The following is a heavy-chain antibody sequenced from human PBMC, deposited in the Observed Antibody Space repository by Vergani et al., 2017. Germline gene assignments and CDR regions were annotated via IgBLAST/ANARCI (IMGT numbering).Heavy chain of an antibody. J-gene: IGHJ4*02. Sequence: QVQLVQSGAEVKKPGASVKVSCKASGYTFTGYYMHWVRQAPGQGLEWMGWINPNSGGTNYAQKFQGRVTMTRDTSISTAYMELSRLRSDDTAVYYCATEAYYYDSSGYHFDYWGQGTLVTVSS. V-gene: IGHV1-2*02. CDR3: ATEAYYYDSSGYHFDY. CDR1: GYTFTGYY. D-gene: IGHD3-22*01. CDR2: INPNSGGT.